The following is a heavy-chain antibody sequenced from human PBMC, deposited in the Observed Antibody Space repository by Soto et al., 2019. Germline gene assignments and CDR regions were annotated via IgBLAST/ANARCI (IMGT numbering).Heavy chain of an antibody. CDR3: ARGASSLPGFH. J-gene: IGHJ4*02. D-gene: IGHD6-13*01. Sequence: ASAKVSCKASGYIFTKYYMHWVRQAPGQGLEWMGVINPSGGSTAYAQKLQGRLTMTTDASTTTAYMELRNLRSDDTAVYYCARGASSLPGFHWGQGTLVTVSS. CDR2: INPSGGST. V-gene: IGHV1-46*01. CDR1: GYIFTKYY.